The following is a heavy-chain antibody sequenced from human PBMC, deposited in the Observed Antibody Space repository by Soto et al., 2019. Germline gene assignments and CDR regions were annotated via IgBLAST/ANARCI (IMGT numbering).Heavy chain of an antibody. CDR2: VSGGGSST. D-gene: IGHD5-18*01. CDR3: AKGRIRGYSYGVFDF. V-gene: IGHV3-23*01. CDR1: GFTFNSYD. J-gene: IGHJ4*02. Sequence: GGSLRLSCAASGFTFNSYDMSWVRQAPGKGLEWVSAVSGGGSSTYYADSVKGRFTISRDNSQNTVTLLMSSLRADDTAVYYCAKGRIRGYSYGVFDFWGQGTLVTV.